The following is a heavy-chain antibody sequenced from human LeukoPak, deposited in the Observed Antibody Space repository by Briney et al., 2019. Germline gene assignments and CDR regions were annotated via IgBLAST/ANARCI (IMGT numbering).Heavy chain of an antibody. CDR2: IWHDGSYK. CDR1: GFTFSSYG. CDR3: ARYGVGATSLDW. Sequence: GRSLRLSCAASGFTFSSYGMHWVRQAPGKGLEWVAVIWHDGSYKYYADSVKGRFTISRDISKNTLYLQMNSLRAEDTAVYCCARYGVGATSLDWWARGTLVSVSS. D-gene: IGHD1-26*01. J-gene: IGHJ4*02. V-gene: IGHV3-33*01.